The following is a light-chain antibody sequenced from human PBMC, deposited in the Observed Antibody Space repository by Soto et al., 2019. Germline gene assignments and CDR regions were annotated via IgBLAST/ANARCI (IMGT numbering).Light chain of an antibody. J-gene: IGKJ2*01. CDR2: DAS. Sequence: EIVLTQSPGTLSLSPGERATLSCRASQSVSDNLAWYQQKPGQAPRLLIYDASNRATGIPDRFSGSGSGTEFTLSISSLQSEDFAVYYCQQYNNWPPNTFGQGTKVDIK. CDR3: QQYNNWPPNT. CDR1: QSVSDN. V-gene: IGKV3D-15*01.